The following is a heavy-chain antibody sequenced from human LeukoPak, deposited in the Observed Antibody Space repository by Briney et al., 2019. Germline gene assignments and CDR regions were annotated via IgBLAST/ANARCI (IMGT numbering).Heavy chain of an antibody. V-gene: IGHV1-2*02. CDR3: ARDSTDYGEGKFYYYYYYMDV. Sequence: GASVKVSCKASGYTFTGYYMHWVRQAPGQGLEWMGWINPNSGGTNYAQKFQGRVTMTRDTSISTAYMELSRLRYDDTAVYYCARDSTDYGEGKFYYYYYYMDVWGKGTTVTVSS. D-gene: IGHD4-17*01. J-gene: IGHJ6*03. CDR2: INPNSGGT. CDR1: GYTFTGYY.